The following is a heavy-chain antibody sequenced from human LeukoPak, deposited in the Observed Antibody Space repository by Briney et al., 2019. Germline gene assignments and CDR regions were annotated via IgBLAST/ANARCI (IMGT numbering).Heavy chain of an antibody. J-gene: IGHJ5*02. Sequence: SETLSLTCTVSGGSISSSNYYWGWIRQPPGKRLEWIGTIYYSGSTYYNSSLKSRVTISVDTSKNHFSLKVSSVTATDTAMYYCARHGALCTGGSCTRFDPWGQGTLVTVSS. CDR2: IYYSGST. CDR1: GGSISSSNYY. CDR3: ARHGALCTGGSCTRFDP. D-gene: IGHD2-15*01. V-gene: IGHV4-39*01.